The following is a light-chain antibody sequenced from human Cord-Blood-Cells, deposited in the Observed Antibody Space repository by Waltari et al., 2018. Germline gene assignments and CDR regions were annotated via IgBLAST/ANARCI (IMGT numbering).Light chain of an antibody. V-gene: IGLV1-47*01. CDR3: AAWDDSLSGWV. J-gene: IGLJ3*02. Sequence: QSVLTQPPSASGTPGQRGTTSCSGSSSNIGSNYVYWYQQLPGTAPKLLIYRNKQRPSGVPDRFSGSKSGTSASLAISGLRSEDEADYYCAAWDDSLSGWVFGGGTKLTVL. CDR1: SSNIGSNY. CDR2: RNK.